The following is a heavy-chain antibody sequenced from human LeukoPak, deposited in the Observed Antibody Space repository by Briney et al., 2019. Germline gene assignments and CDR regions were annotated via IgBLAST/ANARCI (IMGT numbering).Heavy chain of an antibody. CDR1: GGSISSNSYY. CDR3: ARITPPGWFDP. Sequence: SETLSLTCTVSGGSISSNSYYWGWIRQPPGTGLEWIGRIYTSGSTNYNPSLKSRVTMSVDTSKNQFSLKLSSVTAADTAVYYCARITPPGWFDPWGQGTLVTVSS. D-gene: IGHD3-16*01. V-gene: IGHV4-39*07. J-gene: IGHJ5*02. CDR2: IYTSGST.